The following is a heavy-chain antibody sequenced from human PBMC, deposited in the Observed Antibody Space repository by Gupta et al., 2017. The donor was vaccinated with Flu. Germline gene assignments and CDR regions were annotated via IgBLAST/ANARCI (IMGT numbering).Heavy chain of an antibody. Sequence: SMNWVRQAPGKGLEWVSSISSSSSYIYYADSVKGRFTISRDNAKNSLYLQMNSLRAEDTAVYYCASQPQSTVLRFLEWSPQLDAFDIWGQGTMVTVSS. J-gene: IGHJ3*02. CDR2: ISSSSSYI. CDR3: ASQPQSTVLRFLEWSPQLDAFDI. D-gene: IGHD3-3*01. V-gene: IGHV3-21*01. CDR1: S.